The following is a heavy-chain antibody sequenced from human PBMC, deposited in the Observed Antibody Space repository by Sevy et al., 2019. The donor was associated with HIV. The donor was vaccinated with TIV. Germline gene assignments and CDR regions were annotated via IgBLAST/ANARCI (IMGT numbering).Heavy chain of an antibody. J-gene: IGHJ6*02. CDR1: GYNFNIYT. CDR2: ISPYDGDT. V-gene: IGHV1-18*01. D-gene: IGHD1-26*01. CDR3: TRDTWELLTGIAYYYSGMDV. Sequence: ASVKVSCQSSGYNFNIYTIHWVRQARGQGLEWVGRISPYDGDTDYAHNFHDRVSLTMDTSTSTAYLVLTSLRSDDTAVYFSTRDTWELLTGIAYYYSGMDVWGQGTTVTVSS.